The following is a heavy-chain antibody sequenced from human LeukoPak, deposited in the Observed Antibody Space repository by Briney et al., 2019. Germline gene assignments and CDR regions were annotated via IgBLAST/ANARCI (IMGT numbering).Heavy chain of an antibody. CDR3: ARGGGGYDSSGYYPTWGPALDY. D-gene: IGHD3-22*01. CDR2: IMPIFGTA. J-gene: IGHJ4*02. Sequence: SVKVSCKTSGGTLSNYPISWVRQAPGQGLEWMGGIMPIFGTAHYAEKFQASVTITADESTNTVFMGLRSLKSEDTAVYYCARGGGGYDSSGYYPTWGPALDYWGQGTLVTVSS. CDR1: GGTLSNYP. V-gene: IGHV1-69*01.